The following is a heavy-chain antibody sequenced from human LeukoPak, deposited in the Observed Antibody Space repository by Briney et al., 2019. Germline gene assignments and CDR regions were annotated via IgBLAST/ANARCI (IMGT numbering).Heavy chain of an antibody. D-gene: IGHD3-9*01. Sequence: SSVKVSCKASGCTLSSYAISWVRQAPGQGLEWMGMIIPILSIANYAQKFHDRVTITADKSTSTAYMELSSPRSEGKTVYYCPRVEARSAYVIVTGPSYYYYGMDVWGQGTTVTVSS. V-gene: IGHV1-69*04. CDR2: IIPILSIA. CDR3: PRVEARSAYVIVTGPSYYYYGMDV. CDR1: GCTLSSYA. J-gene: IGHJ6*02.